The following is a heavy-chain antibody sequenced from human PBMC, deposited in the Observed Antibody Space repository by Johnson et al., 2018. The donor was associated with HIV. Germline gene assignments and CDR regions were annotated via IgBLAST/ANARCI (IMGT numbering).Heavy chain of an antibody. Sequence: VQLVESGGGLVQPGGSLRLSCAVSGFTFSNFAMHWVRQAPGKGLEYVSAISSNGIGTYYANSVDGRFTISRDNDKNTLYLEMGSLRVEDMAVYYCAKGAVAGINDAFDIWGQGTMVTVSS. CDR2: ISSNGIGT. V-gene: IGHV3-64*01. CDR1: GFTFSNFA. J-gene: IGHJ3*02. CDR3: AKGAVAGINDAFDI. D-gene: IGHD6-19*01.